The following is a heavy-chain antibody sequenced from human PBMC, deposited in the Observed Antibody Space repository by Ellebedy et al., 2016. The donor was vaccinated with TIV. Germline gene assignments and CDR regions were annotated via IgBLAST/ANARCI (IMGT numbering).Heavy chain of an antibody. CDR3: ALLSGRAVTTYGY. V-gene: IGHV3-48*04. CDR1: GLTFSSYS. CDR2: IDTSSSNI. D-gene: IGHD4-11*01. Sequence: GESLKISCAVSGLTFSSYSMTWVRQAPGKGLEWLSYIDTSSSNIHYADSVKGRFTIFRDNAKNSLYLRMNSLRPEDTAFYYCALLSGRAVTTYGYWGQGTLVTVSS. J-gene: IGHJ4*02.